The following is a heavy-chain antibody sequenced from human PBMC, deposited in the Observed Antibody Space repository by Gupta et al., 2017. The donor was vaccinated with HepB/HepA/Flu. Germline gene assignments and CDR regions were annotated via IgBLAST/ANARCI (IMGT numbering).Heavy chain of an antibody. CDR2: VNPNSGNT. CDR1: GYTFTNYD. J-gene: IGHJ6*03. CDR3: ARRGGDYKDKREYYYNNFYMDV. D-gene: IGHD4-17*01. Sequence: QVRLVQSGAEVKKPGASVMVSCKASGYTFTNYDIDWVRQAAGQGLEWMGWVNPNSGNTGYALKFRGRVAIPRNTSISTAYMDLISLRSDDTAVFFCARRGGDYKDKREYYYNNFYMDVWGKGTTITVSS. V-gene: IGHV1-8*03.